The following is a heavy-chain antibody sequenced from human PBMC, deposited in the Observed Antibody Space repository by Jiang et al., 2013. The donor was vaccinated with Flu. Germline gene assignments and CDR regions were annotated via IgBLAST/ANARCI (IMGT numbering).Heavy chain of an antibody. CDR1: GGSISSTSYY. J-gene: IGHJ4*02. D-gene: IGHD3-3*01. CDR3: ARAREYDFWSGYFDY. CDR2: IYTSGST. V-gene: IGHV4-61*02. Sequence: GLVKPSQTLSLTCTVSGGSISSTSYYWSWIRQPAGKGLEWIGRIYTSGSTNYNPSLKSRVTISLDTSKNQFSLRLSSVTAADTAVYYCARAREYDFWSGYFDYWAREPWSPSPQ.